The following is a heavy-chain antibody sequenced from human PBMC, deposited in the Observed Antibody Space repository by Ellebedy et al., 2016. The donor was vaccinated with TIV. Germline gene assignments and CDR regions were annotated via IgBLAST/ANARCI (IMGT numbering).Heavy chain of an antibody. CDR2: SCVSPFVT. V-gene: IGHV3-48*01. CDR3: VTGTVGRGTPAY. D-gene: IGHD3-16*01. Sequence: GGSLRLXXATSGFSFSDYSMNWVRQAPGKGLEWVAYSCVSPFVTNYADSVRGRFTISRDFAKNSVSLEMTSLRAEDTAVYYCVTGTVGRGTPAYWGQGTPVTVSS. J-gene: IGHJ4*02. CDR1: GFSFSDYS.